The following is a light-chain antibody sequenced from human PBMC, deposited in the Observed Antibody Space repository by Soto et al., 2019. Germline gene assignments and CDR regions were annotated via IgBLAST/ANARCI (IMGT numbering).Light chain of an antibody. V-gene: IGLV2-8*01. CDR3: SSYAGSNKG. J-gene: IGLJ3*02. CDR1: SSDIGDNDR. CDR2: EVN. Sequence: QSALTQSPSASGSPGQSVTISCTGTSSDIGDNDRVSWYQHHPGKAPKLMIYEVNTRPSGVPDRFSGSKSGNTASLTVFGLQAEDEADYYSSSYAGSNKGFGGGTKLTVL.